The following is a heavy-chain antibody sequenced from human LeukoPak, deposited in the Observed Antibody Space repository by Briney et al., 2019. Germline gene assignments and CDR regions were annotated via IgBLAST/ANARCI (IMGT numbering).Heavy chain of an antibody. CDR1: GFTFSSYG. Sequence: GGSLRLSCTASGFTFSSYGMSWVRQAPGKGLEWVSAISGSGGSTYYADSVKGRFTISRDNSKNTLYLQMNSLRAEDTAVYYCAKASRVITMVRGVLDYYYMDVWGKGTTVTISS. CDR2: ISGSGGST. CDR3: AKASRVITMVRGVLDYYYMDV. J-gene: IGHJ6*03. D-gene: IGHD3-10*01. V-gene: IGHV3-23*01.